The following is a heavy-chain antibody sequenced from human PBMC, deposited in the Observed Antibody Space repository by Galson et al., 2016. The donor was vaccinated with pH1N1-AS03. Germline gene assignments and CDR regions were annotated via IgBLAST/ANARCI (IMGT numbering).Heavy chain of an antibody. CDR2: LDGGGDGT. CDR3: AKDVFGWAVDV. J-gene: IGHJ3*01. CDR1: GFSVRANA. Sequence: SLRLSCAASGFSVRANAMSWVRQAPGKGLEWVASLDGGGDGTHDAGAVRGRFTISRDTSANTVYLQMNSLRAEGTALYDCAKDVFGWAVDVWGQGTMVTVSS. V-gene: IGHV3-23*01. D-gene: IGHD3-10*01.